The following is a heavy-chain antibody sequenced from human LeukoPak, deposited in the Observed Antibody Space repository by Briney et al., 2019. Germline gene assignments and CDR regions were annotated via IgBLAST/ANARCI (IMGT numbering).Heavy chain of an antibody. Sequence: GGSLRLSCAASGFTFSSYGMHWVRQAPGKGLEWVAFIRYDGSYTSYADFVKGRFTISRDNSKNTLYLQMNSLRAEDTAVYYCARTYYYDTVLLDYWGQGTLVTVSS. D-gene: IGHD3-22*01. J-gene: IGHJ4*02. CDR2: IRYDGSYT. V-gene: IGHV3-30*02. CDR3: ARTYYYDTVLLDY. CDR1: GFTFSSYG.